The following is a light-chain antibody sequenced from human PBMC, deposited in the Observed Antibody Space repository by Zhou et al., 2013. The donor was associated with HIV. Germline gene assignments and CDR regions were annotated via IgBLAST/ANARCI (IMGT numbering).Light chain of an antibody. CDR2: GAS. CDR3: QQRTNWPLMYT. CDR1: QSVSSSY. Sequence: EIVLTQSPGTLSLSPGERATVSCRASQSVSSSYLAWYQQKPGQAPRLLMYGASSRATGIPPRFSGSGSGTDFTLTIDSLEPEDFALYYCQQRTNWPLMYTFGQGTRLEIK. V-gene: IGKV3D-20*02. J-gene: IGKJ2*01.